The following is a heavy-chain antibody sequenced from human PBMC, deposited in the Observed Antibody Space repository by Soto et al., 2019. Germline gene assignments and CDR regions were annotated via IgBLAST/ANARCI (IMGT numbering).Heavy chain of an antibody. CDR1: GFTVSSKY. V-gene: IGHV3-66*01. Sequence: EVQLVESGGGLVQPGXXLRLXCAASGFTVSSKYMTWVRQAPGKGXXXXXXIQSGGTTYYADSVKGRFTISRDTSENTXXXXXXXXXXXXXXVYYCARDDVLCDGGRCYGIPLDVWGKGTTVTVSS. CDR3: ARDDVLCDGGRCYGIPLDV. D-gene: IGHD2-15*01. CDR2: IQSGGTT. J-gene: IGHJ6*04.